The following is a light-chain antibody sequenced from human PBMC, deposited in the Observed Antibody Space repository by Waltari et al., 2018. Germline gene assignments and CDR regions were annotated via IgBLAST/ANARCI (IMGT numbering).Light chain of an antibody. CDR3: ASYTSSSDFV. J-gene: IGLJ1*01. CDR2: DVT. Sequence: HSALTQTASGSGSPGQSITIPCTRTSSDVGGSDFVSWYRQHPEKAPNLIIFDVTERPSGISARFSGSKSGNTASLTISGLQADDEADYYCASYTSSSDFVFGSGTTVTV. CDR1: SSDVGGSDF. V-gene: IGLV2-14*03.